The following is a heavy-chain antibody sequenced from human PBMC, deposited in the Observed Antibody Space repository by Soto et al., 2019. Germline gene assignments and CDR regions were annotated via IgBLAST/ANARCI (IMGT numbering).Heavy chain of an antibody. CDR3: ARRHSSSGGGFDY. CDR2: IHYDGRT. CDR1: GGSITSGDYY. V-gene: IGHV4-31*02. Sequence: PSETLSLTCSVSGGSITSGDYYWTWIRQHPGKGLEWIAYIHYDGRTYYNPSLRSRTATSVDTSKNQFSLELNSVTDADTAVYYCARRHSSSGGGFDYWGQGTLVTVSS. D-gene: IGHD2-2*01. J-gene: IGHJ4*02.